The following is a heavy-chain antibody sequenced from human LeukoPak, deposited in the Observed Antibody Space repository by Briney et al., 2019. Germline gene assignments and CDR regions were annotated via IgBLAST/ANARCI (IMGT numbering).Heavy chain of an antibody. CDR2: ISSNSGET. D-gene: IGHD1-26*01. V-gene: IGHV1-2*02. Sequence: ASVKVSCKASGYTFTGYYLHWVRQAPGQGLEWMGWISSNSGETNSAQKFQGRVTMIRDTSISTAYMELSRLTSDDTAVYYCARAPGAGTYLDYWGQGTLVTVSS. CDR1: GYTFTGYY. J-gene: IGHJ4*02. CDR3: ARAPGAGTYLDY.